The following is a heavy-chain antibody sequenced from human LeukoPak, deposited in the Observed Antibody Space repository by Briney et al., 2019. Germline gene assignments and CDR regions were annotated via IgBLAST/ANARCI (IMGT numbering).Heavy chain of an antibody. J-gene: IGHJ6*03. Sequence: GESLKISFKGSGYTFASYWIGWVRQMPGKGLEWIGIIYPGDSDTRYSPSFQGQVTISADKSISTAYLQWSSLKASDTAIYYCARQLGSSSIYYYYYMDVWGTGTTVTVSS. CDR3: ARQLGSSSIYYYYYMDV. V-gene: IGHV5-51*01. CDR2: IYPGDSDT. CDR1: GYTFASYW. D-gene: IGHD6-6*01.